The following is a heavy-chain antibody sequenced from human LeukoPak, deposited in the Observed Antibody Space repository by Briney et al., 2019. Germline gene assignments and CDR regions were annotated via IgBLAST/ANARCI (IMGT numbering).Heavy chain of an antibody. CDR2: INHSGST. V-gene: IGHV4-34*01. Sequence: SETLSLTCAVYGGSFSGYYWSWIRQPPGKGLEWIGEINHSGSTNYNPSLKSRVTISVDTSKNQFSLKLSSVTAADTAVYYCARDSGDCSGGSCYSRWFDPWGQGTLVTVSS. J-gene: IGHJ5*02. D-gene: IGHD2-15*01. CDR3: ARDSGDCSGGSCYSRWFDP. CDR1: GGSFSGYY.